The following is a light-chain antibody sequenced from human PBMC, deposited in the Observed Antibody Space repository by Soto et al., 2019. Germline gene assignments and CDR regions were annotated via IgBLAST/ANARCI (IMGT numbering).Light chain of an antibody. Sequence: EIVLTQSPGTLSLSPGERATLFCRASQSISSSYLAWYQQKPGQAPRLLIYDASNRATGIPARFSGSGSGTDFTLTITRLEPEDSAVYFCQQYTGPPTTFGQGTRLEIK. CDR1: QSISSSY. CDR3: QQYTGPPTT. CDR2: DAS. J-gene: IGKJ5*01. V-gene: IGKV3-20*01.